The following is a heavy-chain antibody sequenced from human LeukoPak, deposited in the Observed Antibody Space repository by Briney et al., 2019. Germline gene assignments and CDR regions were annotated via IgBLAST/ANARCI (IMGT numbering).Heavy chain of an antibody. V-gene: IGHV1-8*01. D-gene: IGHD5-18*01. J-gene: IGHJ4*02. CDR1: GYTFTSYD. CDR3: AFYSYGQGVFDY. Sequence: ASVKVSCKASGYTFTSYDINWVRQATGQGLEWMGWMNPSSGNTGYAQKFQGRVTMTRNTSISTAYMELSSLRSEDTAVYYCAFYSYGQGVFDYWGQGTLVTVSS. CDR2: MNPSSGNT.